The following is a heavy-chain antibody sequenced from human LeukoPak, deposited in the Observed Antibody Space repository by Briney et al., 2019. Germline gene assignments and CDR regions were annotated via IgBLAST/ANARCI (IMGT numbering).Heavy chain of an antibody. CDR2: IYYSESA. V-gene: IGHV4-59*02. D-gene: IGHD6-25*01. Sequence: SETLSLTCTVSGDSVSNYYWSWIRQPPGKRLEWIGCIYYSESATYNPSLKSRVTISLDTSKNQFFLKLSSVTAADTAVYYCAREGGFYRPLDYSGQGTLVTVSS. CDR3: AREGGFYRPLDY. J-gene: IGHJ4*02. CDR1: GDSVSNYY.